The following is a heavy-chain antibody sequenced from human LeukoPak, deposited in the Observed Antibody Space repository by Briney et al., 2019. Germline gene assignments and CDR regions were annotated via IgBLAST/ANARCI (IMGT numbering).Heavy chain of an antibody. J-gene: IGHJ4*02. CDR2: INPILGIP. CDR3: ARDMERGQQQIVFDY. Sequence: GASVKVSCKTSGCTFNSYGISWVRQAPGQGLEWMGRINPILGIPNYAQKFQDRVTISADKSTSTAYMELSSLRSEDTAVYYCARDMERGQQQIVFDYWGQGTLVTVSS. V-gene: IGHV1-69*04. D-gene: IGHD6-13*01. CDR1: GCTFNSYG.